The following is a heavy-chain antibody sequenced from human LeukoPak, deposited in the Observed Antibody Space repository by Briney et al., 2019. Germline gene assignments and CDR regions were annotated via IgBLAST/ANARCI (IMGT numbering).Heavy chain of an antibody. D-gene: IGHD1-26*01. J-gene: IGHJ4*02. CDR3: ARAKLLRFDY. CDR1: GGSISSYY. CDR2: IYYSGST. V-gene: IGHV4-59*01. Sequence: SETLSLTCTVSGGSISSYYWSWIRQPPGKGLEWIGYIYYSGSTNYNPSLKSRVTISVDTSKNQFPLKLSSVTAADTAVYYCARAKLLRFDYWGQGTLVTVSS.